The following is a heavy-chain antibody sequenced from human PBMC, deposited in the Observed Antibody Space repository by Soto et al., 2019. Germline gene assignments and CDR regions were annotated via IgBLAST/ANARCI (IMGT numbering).Heavy chain of an antibody. D-gene: IGHD5-18*01. Sequence: ASVKVSCKASGYTFTSYYMHWVRQAPGQGLEWMGIINPSGGSTSYAQKFQGRVTVTRDTSTSTVYMELSSLRSEDTAVYYCARALPRSSGYSYGALDYWGQGTLVTVSS. CDR3: ARALPRSSGYSYGALDY. V-gene: IGHV1-46*01. CDR2: INPSGGST. CDR1: GYTFTSYY. J-gene: IGHJ4*02.